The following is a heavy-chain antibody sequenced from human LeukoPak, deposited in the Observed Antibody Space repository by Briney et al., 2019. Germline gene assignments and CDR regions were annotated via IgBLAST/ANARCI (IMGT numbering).Heavy chain of an antibody. V-gene: IGHV3-53*01. D-gene: IGHD1-26*01. CDR3: ARASSGSYHY. CDR2: IYSGGSGGST. CDR1: GFTVSSNY. Sequence: PGGSLRLSCAASGFTVSSNYMSWVRQAPGKGLEWVSIIYSGGSGGSTYYADSVKGRFTISRDNSKNTLYLQMNSLRAEDTAVYYCARASSGSYHYWGQGTLVTVSS. J-gene: IGHJ4*02.